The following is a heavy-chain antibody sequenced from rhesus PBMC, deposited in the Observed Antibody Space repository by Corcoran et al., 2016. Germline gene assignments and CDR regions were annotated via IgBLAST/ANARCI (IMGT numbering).Heavy chain of an antibody. CDR3: ARLGGWYYFDY. J-gene: IGHJ4*01. Sequence: QVTLKESGPALVKPTQTLTLTCTFSGFSISTTGTGVGWIRPPPGKALEWLASIYWNDSKYYSTSLKSRLTISKDTSKNQVVLTMTNMDPVDTATYYCARLGGWYYFDYWGQGVLVTVSS. D-gene: IGHD6-37*01. CDR1: GFSISTTGTG. CDR2: IYWNDSK. V-gene: IGHV2-95*01.